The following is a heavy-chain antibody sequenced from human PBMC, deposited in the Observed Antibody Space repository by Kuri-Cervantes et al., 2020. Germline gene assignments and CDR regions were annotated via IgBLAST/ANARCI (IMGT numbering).Heavy chain of an antibody. V-gene: IGHV4-30-2*01. Sequence: SETLTLTCAVSGGSISNGGDSWSSTRQPPGKGLEWIGYIYHSGRTYYNPSLKSRVTISVDRSKNQFSLKLSSVTAADTAVYSCARGLRGSDCWGQGTRVTISS. CDR1: GGSISNGGDS. J-gene: IGHJ4*02. CDR3: ARGLRGSDC. D-gene: IGHD2-15*01. CDR2: IYHSGRT.